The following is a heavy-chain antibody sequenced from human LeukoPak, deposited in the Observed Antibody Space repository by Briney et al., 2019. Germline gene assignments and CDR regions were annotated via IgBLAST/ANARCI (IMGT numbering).Heavy chain of an antibody. J-gene: IGHJ6*04. D-gene: IGHD3-10*01. CDR2: ISYDGSNK. CDR3: AKDTYYYGLDYYYGMDV. CDR1: GFTFNIYG. V-gene: IGHV3-30*18. Sequence: ARSLRLSCAASGFTFNIYGMHWVRQAPGKGLEWVAVISYDGSNKYYADSVKGRFTISRDNSKNTLYLQMNSLRAEVTAVHYCAKDTYYYGLDYYYGMDVWGKGTTVTVSS.